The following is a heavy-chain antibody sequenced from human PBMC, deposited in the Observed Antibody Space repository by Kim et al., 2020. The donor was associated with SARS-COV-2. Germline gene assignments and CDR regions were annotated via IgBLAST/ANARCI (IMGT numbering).Heavy chain of an antibody. V-gene: IGHV3-48*04. J-gene: IGHJ4*02. CDR1: GFTFSSYS. Sequence: GGSLRLSCAASGFTFSSYSMNWVRQAPGKGLEWVSYISSSSTIYYADSVKGRFTISRDNAKNSLYLQMNSLRAEDTAVYYCAGTGSTVVTPFDYWGQGT. CDR2: ISSSSTI. D-gene: IGHD2-21*02. CDR3: AGTGSTVVTPFDY.